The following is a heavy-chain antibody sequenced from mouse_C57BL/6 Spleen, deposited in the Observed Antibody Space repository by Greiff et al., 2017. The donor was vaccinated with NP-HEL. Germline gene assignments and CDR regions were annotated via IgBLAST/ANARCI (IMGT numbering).Heavy chain of an antibody. Sequence: QVHVKQSGAELVRPGASVKLSCKASGYTFTDYYINWVKQRPGQGLEWIARIYPGSGNTYYNEKFKGKATLTAEKSSSTAYMQLSSLTSEDSAVYFCARQPAQLRLPNYYAMDYWGQGTSVTVSS. V-gene: IGHV1-76*01. CDR3: ARQPAQLRLPNYYAMDY. CDR1: GYTFTDYY. J-gene: IGHJ4*01. D-gene: IGHD3-2*02. CDR2: IYPGSGNT.